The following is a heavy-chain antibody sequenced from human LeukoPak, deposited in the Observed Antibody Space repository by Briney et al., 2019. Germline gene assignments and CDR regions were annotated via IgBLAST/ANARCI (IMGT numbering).Heavy chain of an antibody. CDR1: GFTFSNYE. CDR2: VSRSGDTV. V-gene: IGHV3-48*03. CDR3: VRGTRGGYTYGYNY. D-gene: IGHD5-18*01. Sequence: GSLRLSCVASGFTFSNYEMNWVRQAPGKGPEWVSYVSRSGDTVKYVDSVKGRFTISRDNAKDSLWLQMNSLRVEDTAVYYCVRGTRGGYTYGYNYWGQGTLVTVSS. J-gene: IGHJ4*02.